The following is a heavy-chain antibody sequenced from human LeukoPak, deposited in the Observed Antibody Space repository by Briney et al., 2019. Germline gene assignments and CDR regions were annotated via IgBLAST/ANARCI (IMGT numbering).Heavy chain of an antibody. Sequence: GGSLRLSCAASGFTFSSYTMNWVRQAPGKGLEWVSSIDTSGSYIYNADSLKGRFTISRDNAKNSLYLQMNSLRAEDTAVYYCAKGPRGYSSSWYGWYFDLWGRGTLVTVSS. D-gene: IGHD6-13*01. CDR1: GFTFSSYT. CDR2: IDTSGSYI. V-gene: IGHV3-21*01. J-gene: IGHJ2*01. CDR3: AKGPRGYSSSWYGWYFDL.